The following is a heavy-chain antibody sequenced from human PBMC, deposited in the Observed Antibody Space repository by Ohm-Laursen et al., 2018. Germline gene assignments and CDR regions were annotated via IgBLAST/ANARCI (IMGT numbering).Heavy chain of an antibody. CDR1: GGSSSGYF. J-gene: IGHJ6*02. CDR3: ARGSGYFKLDV. V-gene: IGHV4-34*01. Sequence: SETLSLTCTVNGGSSSGYFWDWIRQPPGEGLEWIGENNQSGSTKYPPSLKSRVTLSADSSNSQFSLRLTSVTAADTAIYYCARGSGYFKLDVWGQGTTVTVSS. D-gene: IGHD5-12*01. CDR2: NNQSGST.